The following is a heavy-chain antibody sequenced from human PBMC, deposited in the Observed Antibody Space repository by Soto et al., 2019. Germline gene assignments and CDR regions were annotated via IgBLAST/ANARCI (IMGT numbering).Heavy chain of an antibody. Sequence: PSETLSLTCTVSGGSISSYYWSWIRQPPGKGLEWIGYIYYTGSTNYNPSLKSRVTISIDTSKNQFSLKLSSVTAADTAVYYCARYFCTRTTCYFFDYWGQGTLVTLSS. CDR1: GGSISSYY. D-gene: IGHD2-2*01. CDR2: IYYTGST. V-gene: IGHV4-59*01. CDR3: ARYFCTRTTCYFFDY. J-gene: IGHJ4*02.